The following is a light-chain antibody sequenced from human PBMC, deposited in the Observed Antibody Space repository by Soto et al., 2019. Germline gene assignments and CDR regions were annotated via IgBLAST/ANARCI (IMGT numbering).Light chain of an antibody. CDR2: TTN. J-gene: IGLJ1*01. CDR3: ATWDGGLSGPFV. V-gene: IGLV1-44*01. CDR1: NSNIGSDI. Sequence: QSVLAQPPSASATPGQRATISCCGSNSNIGSDIVNCYQLLPGAAPEVLINTTNQRPSGVPERFSGSKSGTSASLAISGLQSEDEANSSCATWDGGLSGPFVFGTGTKVTVL.